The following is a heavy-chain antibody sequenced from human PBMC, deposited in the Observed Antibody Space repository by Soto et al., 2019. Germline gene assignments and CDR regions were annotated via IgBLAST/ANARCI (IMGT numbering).Heavy chain of an antibody. CDR2: IIPLFNVA. Sequence: QVQLVQSGPEVKKPGSSVKVSCEASGGTFSNFAVNWVRQAPGQGLEWVGGIIPLFNVAKYAQKFEGRVTIVADDSTSTAYTDSSSLRSDAMAVYSCAGSGRGVLRSDSTDTAGLEIWVQGKMVTVSS. D-gene: IGHD3-10*01. V-gene: IGHV1-69*01. CDR3: AGSGRGVLRSDSTDTAGLEI. CDR1: GGTFSNFA. J-gene: IGHJ3*02.